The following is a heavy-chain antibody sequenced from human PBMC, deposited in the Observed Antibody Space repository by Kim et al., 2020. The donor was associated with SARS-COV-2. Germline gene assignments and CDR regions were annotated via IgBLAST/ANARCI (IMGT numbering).Heavy chain of an antibody. CDR1: GHSVSGGNYY. CDR3: ARDSTSSFYLYFGVYF. J-gene: IGHJ6*02. CDR2: IHTSGST. V-gene: IGHV4-61*02. D-gene: IGHD2-2*01. Sequence: SETLSLTCTVSGHSVSGGNYYWDWIRQHAGKGLEWIGRIHTSGSTNYNPSVKDRVTISKDTSKNQFFLRLTSVTAADSASYFCARDSTSSFYLYFGVYFWGDGTTATV.